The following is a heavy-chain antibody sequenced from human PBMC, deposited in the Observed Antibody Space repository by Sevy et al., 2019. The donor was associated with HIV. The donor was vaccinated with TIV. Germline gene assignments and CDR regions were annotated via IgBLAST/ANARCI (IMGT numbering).Heavy chain of an antibody. Sequence: SETLSLTCTVSCGSITSLYWNWIRQPPGKGLEWIANICYNGHINYNSSLKSRVTLSLDTSKNQFSQRLSSVTAADTAMYYCAGENAWGRGYSWGQGTLVTVSS. D-gene: IGHD1-26*01. CDR1: CGSITSLY. CDR2: ICYNGHI. V-gene: IGHV4-59*08. J-gene: IGHJ4*02. CDR3: AGENAWGRGYS.